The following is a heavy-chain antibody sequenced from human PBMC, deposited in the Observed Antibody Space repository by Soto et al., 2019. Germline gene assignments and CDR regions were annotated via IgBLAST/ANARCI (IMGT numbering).Heavy chain of an antibody. V-gene: IGHV3-23*01. D-gene: IGHD6-13*01. CDR3: AKDLVGSGWYVEGFDP. J-gene: IGHJ5*02. CDR2: ISGSGGST. Sequence: GGSLRLSCAASGFTFSSYAMSWVRQAPGKGLEWVSAISGSGGSTYYADSVKGRFTISRDNSKNTLYLQMNSLRAEDTAVYYCAKDLVGSGWYVEGFDPWGQGTLVTVSS. CDR1: GFTFSSYA.